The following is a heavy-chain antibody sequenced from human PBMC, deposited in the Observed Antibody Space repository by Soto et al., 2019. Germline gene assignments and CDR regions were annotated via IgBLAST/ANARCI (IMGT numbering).Heavy chain of an antibody. CDR2: IRNKANSYTT. J-gene: IGHJ3*02. V-gene: IGHV3-72*01. Sequence: EVQLVESGGGLVQPGGSLRLSCAASGFTFSDHYMDWVRQAPGKGLEWVGRIRNKANSYTTEYAASVKGRFTMSRDDPTNSLYLQMNSLKSEDTAVYYCASRITAAGTGAFDIWGQGTMVTVSS. D-gene: IGHD6-13*01. CDR3: ASRITAAGTGAFDI. CDR1: GFTFSDHY.